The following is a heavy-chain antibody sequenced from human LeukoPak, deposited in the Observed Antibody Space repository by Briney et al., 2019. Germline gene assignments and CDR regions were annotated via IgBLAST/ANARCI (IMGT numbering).Heavy chain of an antibody. V-gene: IGHV3-30-3*01. J-gene: IGHJ3*02. CDR2: ISYHGSNK. CDR1: GFTFSTYA. CDR3: ARASGLNAFDI. D-gene: IGHD3-10*01. Sequence: PGGSLRLSCAASGFTFSTYAMHWVRQAPGKGLEWVAVISYHGSNKYYEDSVKGRFTISRDNSKNTLYLQMNSLRVEDTAVYYCARASGLNAFDIWGLGTMVTVSS.